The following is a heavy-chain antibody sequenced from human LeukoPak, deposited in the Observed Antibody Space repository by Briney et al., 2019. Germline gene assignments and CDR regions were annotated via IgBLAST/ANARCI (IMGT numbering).Heavy chain of an antibody. CDR1: GYTFTSYY. J-gene: IGHJ4*02. V-gene: IGHV1-46*01. Sequence: ASVKVSCKASGYTFTSYYMHWVRQAPGQGLEWMGIINPSGGSTSYAQKFQGRVTMTRDTSISTAYMELSRLRSDDTAVYYCASQTFRGEYSYWGQGTLVTVSS. D-gene: IGHD3-16*01. CDR3: ASQTFRGEYSY. CDR2: INPSGGST.